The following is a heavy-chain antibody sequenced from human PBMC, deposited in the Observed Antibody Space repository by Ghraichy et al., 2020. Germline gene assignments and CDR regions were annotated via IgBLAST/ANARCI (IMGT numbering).Heavy chain of an antibody. V-gene: IGHV4-34*01. CDR3: ARPPYCGGDCYSGAFEI. CDR2: INHSGST. J-gene: IGHJ3*02. CDR1: GGSFSGYY. Sequence: SETLSLTCAVYGGSFSGYYWSWIRQPPGKGLEWIGEINHSGSTNYNSSLKSGVTISVDTSKNQFSLKLSSVTAADTAVYYCARPPYCGGDCYSGAFEIWGQGTMVTVSS. D-gene: IGHD2-21*02.